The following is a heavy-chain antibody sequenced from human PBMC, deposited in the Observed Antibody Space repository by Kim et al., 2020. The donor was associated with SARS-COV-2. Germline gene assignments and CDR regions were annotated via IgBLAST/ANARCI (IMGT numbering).Heavy chain of an antibody. V-gene: IGHV5-10-1*01. CDR3: ARLCPYKSTWYFWFDP. Sequence: GESLKISCKVSQNTLTNYWIIWVRQTPGKGLEWMGRIDPSDSFTDYSPSFQGHVTISADKSISTAYLQWSRLEASDSAMYYCARLCPYKSTWYFWFDPWGQGTPLTVSA. D-gene: IGHD6-13*01. J-gene: IGHJ5*02. CDR1: QNTLTNYW. CDR2: IDPSDSFT.